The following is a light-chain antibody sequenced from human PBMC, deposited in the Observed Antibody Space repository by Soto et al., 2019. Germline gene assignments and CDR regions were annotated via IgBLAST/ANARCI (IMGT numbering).Light chain of an antibody. V-gene: IGLV2-14*01. Sequence: QSVLTQPASVSGSPGQSITISCTGTSSDIGAYNYVSWYQQHPGKAPKLMIYEVTNRPSGISNRFSGSRSGNTASLSISGLQAEDEADYYCCSSSSAIAFVFGTGTKLTVL. CDR3: CSSSSAIAFV. J-gene: IGLJ1*01. CDR2: EVT. CDR1: SSDIGAYNY.